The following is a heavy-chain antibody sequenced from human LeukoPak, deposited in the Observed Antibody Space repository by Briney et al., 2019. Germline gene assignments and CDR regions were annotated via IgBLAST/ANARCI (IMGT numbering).Heavy chain of an antibody. CDR3: AKATGIAVAVAVDY. Sequence: GGSLRLSCAASGFTFSSYAMSWVRQAPGKGLEWVSAISGSGGSTYYADSVRGRFTISRDNSKNTLYLQMNSLRAEDTAVYYCAKATGIAVAVAVDYWGQGTLVTVSS. J-gene: IGHJ4*02. CDR2: ISGSGGST. V-gene: IGHV3-23*01. CDR1: GFTFSSYA. D-gene: IGHD6-19*01.